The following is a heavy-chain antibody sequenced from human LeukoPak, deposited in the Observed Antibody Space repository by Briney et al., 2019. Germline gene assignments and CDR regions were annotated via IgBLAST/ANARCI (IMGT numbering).Heavy chain of an antibody. CDR3: AKDLESYGDFYYFDY. J-gene: IGHJ4*02. CDR2: IRYDGSHR. Sequence: GGSLRLSCAASGFTFRNYGMSWVRQAPGKGLEWGAFIRYDGSHRSYADSVKGRFTISRDNSKNTLYLQMNSLRAEDTAVYYCAKDLESYGDFYYFDYWGQGTLVTVSS. CDR1: GFTFRNYG. V-gene: IGHV3-30*02. D-gene: IGHD4-17*01.